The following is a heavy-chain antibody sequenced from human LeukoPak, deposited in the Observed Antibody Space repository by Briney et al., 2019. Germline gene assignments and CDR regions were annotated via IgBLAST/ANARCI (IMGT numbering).Heavy chain of an antibody. V-gene: IGHV3-49*04. CDR1: AFTFVNYA. D-gene: IGHD3-22*01. J-gene: IGHJ4*02. CDR3: TRTILGYYYDSSGYWFDY. Sequence: TLRLSCTASAFTFVNYAMSWVRQTPGKRPAWIGFIRSKAYGGTAEYAASVKGRFTISRDDSKSIAYLQMNSLKTEDTAVYYCTRTILGYYYDSSGYWFDYWGQGTLVTVSS. CDR2: IRSKAYGGTA.